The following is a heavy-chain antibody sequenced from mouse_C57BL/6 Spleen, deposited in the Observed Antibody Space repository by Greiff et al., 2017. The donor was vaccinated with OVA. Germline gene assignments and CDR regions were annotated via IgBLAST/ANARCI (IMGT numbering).Heavy chain of an antibody. CDR2: IYWDDDK. CDR1: GFSLSTSGMG. CDR3: ARSETADWFAY. D-gene: IGHD3-2*01. Sequence: QVTLKVCGPGILQSSQTLSLTCSFSGFSLSTSGMGVSWIRQPSGKGLEWLAHIYWDDDKRYNPSLKSRLTISKDTSRNQVFLKITSVDTADTATYYCARSETADWFAYWGQGTLVTVSA. V-gene: IGHV8-12*01. J-gene: IGHJ3*01.